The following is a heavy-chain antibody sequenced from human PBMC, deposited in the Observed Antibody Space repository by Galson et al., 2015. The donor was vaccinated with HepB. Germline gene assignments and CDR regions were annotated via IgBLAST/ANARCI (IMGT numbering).Heavy chain of an antibody. CDR2: ISPYNRDT. D-gene: IGHD2-15*01. CDR1: GYNFSTYS. Sequence: SVKVSCKASGYNFSTYSITWVRQAPGQGLEWMGWISPYNRDTDDAREFQGRVTMTTDTFTRTAYMELRSLRSDDTAVYYCARGAVVVVVGATQNNWFDPWGQGTLVIVSS. CDR3: ARGAVVVVVGATQNNWFDP. J-gene: IGHJ5*02. V-gene: IGHV1-18*01.